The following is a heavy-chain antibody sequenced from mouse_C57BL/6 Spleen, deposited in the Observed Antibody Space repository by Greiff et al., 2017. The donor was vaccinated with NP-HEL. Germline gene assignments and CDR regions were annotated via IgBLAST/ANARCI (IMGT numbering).Heavy chain of an antibody. D-gene: IGHD1-1*01. CDR3: ATGNYGSFAY. CDR2: ISSGSSTI. J-gene: IGHJ3*01. Sequence: EVMLVESGGGLVKPGGSLKLSCAASGFTFSDYGMHWVRQAPEKGLEWVAYISSGSSTIYYADTVKGRFTISRDNAKNTLFLQMTSLRSEYTAMYYCATGNYGSFAYWGQGTLVTVSA. V-gene: IGHV5-17*01. CDR1: GFTFSDYG.